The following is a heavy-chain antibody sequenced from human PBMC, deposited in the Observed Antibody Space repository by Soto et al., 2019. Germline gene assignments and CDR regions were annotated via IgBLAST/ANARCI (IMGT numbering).Heavy chain of an antibody. V-gene: IGHV1-18*01. Sequence: ASVKVSCKASGYTFTSYGINWVRQAPGQGLEWMGWISPYSGKTNYARKFQGRVTMTTDTSTSTAYMEVRSLTSDDTAVYYCAREGLLLLPDYWGQGTLVTVSS. CDR2: ISPYSGKT. D-gene: IGHD3-22*01. CDR1: GYTFTSYG. CDR3: AREGLLLLPDY. J-gene: IGHJ4*02.